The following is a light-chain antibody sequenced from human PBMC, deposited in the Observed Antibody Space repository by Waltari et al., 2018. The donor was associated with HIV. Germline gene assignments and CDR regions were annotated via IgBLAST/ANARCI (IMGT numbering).Light chain of an antibody. CDR2: GGA. CDR1: SLRKYS. V-gene: IGLV3-19*01. Sequence: SSELTQDPAVSVALGQPVRITCRGDSLRKYSANWYKKKPGQAPLVVMYGGAKRPSGIPDRLSGSSSGNTGSLTITGAQAEDEADYYCDSRDSNDKQHVFGTGTKVTV. CDR3: DSRDSNDKQHV. J-gene: IGLJ1*01.